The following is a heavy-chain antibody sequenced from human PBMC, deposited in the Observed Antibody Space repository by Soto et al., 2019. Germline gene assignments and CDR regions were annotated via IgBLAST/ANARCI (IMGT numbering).Heavy chain of an antibody. CDR3: AREDSIIIPAVSDF. D-gene: IGHD2-2*01. CDR1: GFAFNNYC. V-gene: IGHV3-21*01. Sequence: VSLRLSCTVSGFAFNNYCINWVRQAPGKGLEWVSSISKSDYTYYSDSVKGRFTISRDNAKNSVSLQMNTLRVEDTAVYYCAREDSIIIPAVSDFWGQGTLVTVSS. J-gene: IGHJ4*02. CDR2: ISKSDYT.